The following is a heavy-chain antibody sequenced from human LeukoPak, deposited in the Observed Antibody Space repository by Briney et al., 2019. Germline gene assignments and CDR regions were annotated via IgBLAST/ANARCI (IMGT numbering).Heavy chain of an antibody. CDR2: ISGIGGST. CDR1: GFTFSSYG. CDR3: AKESRNYFDY. V-gene: IGHV3-23*01. J-gene: IGHJ4*02. Sequence: GGTLRLSCAASGFTFSSYGMSWVRQAPGKGLEWVSAISGIGGSTYYADSVKGRFTISRDNSKNTLYLQMNSLRAEDTAVYYCAKESRNYFDYWGQGTLVTVSS.